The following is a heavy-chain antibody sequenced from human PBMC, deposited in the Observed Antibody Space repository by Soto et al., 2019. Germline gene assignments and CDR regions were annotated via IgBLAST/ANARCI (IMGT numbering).Heavy chain of an antibody. CDR2: ISYDGSNK. J-gene: IGHJ2*01. CDR1: GFTFSSYA. D-gene: IGHD6-6*01. Sequence: QVQLVESGGGVVQPGRSLRLSCAASGFTFSSYAMHWVRQAPGKGLEWVAVISYDGSNKYYADSVKGRFTISRDNSKNPLYLQMNSLSAEDTAVYYSASDRHGRWYFYLWGRGTLVTVSS. V-gene: IGHV3-30-3*01. CDR3: ASDRHGRWYFYL.